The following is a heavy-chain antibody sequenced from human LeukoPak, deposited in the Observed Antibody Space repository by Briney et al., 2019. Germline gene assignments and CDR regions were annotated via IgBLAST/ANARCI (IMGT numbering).Heavy chain of an antibody. D-gene: IGHD3-10*01. CDR2: ISSSSSTI. CDR1: GFTFSSYS. J-gene: IGHJ4*02. V-gene: IGHV3-48*01. CDR3: ATRIITMVRGVTDY. Sequence: GGSLRLSCAASGFTFSSYSMNWVRQAPGKGLEWVSYISSSSSTIYYADSVKGRFTISRDNAKNSLYLQMNSLRAEDTAVYYCATRIITMVRGVTDYWGQGTLVTVSS.